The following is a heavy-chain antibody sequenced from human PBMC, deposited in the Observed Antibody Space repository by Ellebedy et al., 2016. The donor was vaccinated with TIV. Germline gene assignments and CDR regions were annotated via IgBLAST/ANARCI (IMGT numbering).Heavy chain of an antibody. V-gene: IGHV3-7*01. Sequence: GESLKISCAAFGFNFRSYWMGWVRQAPGKGLEWVANIYQDGSQKYYVDSAEGRFTISRDNAKNSLYLEMKSLIVEDTAVYYCARRGSYGDYAVQVNSWFDSWGRGTLVTVSS. CDR1: GFNFRSYW. CDR3: ARRGSYGDYAVQVNSWFDS. CDR2: IYQDGSQK. D-gene: IGHD4-17*01. J-gene: IGHJ5*01.